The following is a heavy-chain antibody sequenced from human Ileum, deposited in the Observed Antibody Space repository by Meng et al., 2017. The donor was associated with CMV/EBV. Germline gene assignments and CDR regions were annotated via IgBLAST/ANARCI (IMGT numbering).Heavy chain of an antibody. CDR1: GSY. CDR2: INHSRST. J-gene: IGHJ5*02. CDR3: ARGSFRGYCSSTSCYTGSWFDP. Sequence: GSYWRWIRQPPGKGLEWIGEINHSRSTNSNPSLKSRVTISVDTSKNQFSLKLSSVTAADTAVYYCARGSFRGYCSSTSCYTGSWFDPWGQGTLVTVSS. D-gene: IGHD2-2*02. V-gene: IGHV4-34*01.